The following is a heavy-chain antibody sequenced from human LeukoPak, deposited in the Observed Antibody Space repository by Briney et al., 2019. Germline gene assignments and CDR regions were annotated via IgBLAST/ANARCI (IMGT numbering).Heavy chain of an antibody. Sequence: PGESLRLSCAASGFTFSNYWMTWVRQAPGKGLKWVANIKQDGSEKYYVDSVKGRFTISRDNAKNSLYLQMNSLRAEDAAVYYCAKGIAVAGFDYWGQGTLVTVSS. CDR1: GFTFSNYW. CDR2: IKQDGSEK. D-gene: IGHD6-19*01. V-gene: IGHV3-7*01. CDR3: AKGIAVAGFDY. J-gene: IGHJ4*02.